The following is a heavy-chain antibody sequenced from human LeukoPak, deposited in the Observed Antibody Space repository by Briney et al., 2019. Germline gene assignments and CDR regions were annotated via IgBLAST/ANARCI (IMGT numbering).Heavy chain of an antibody. Sequence: ASVKVSCKASGGTFSSYAISWVRQAPGQGLEWMGRIIPILGIANYAQKFQGRVTITTDESTSTAYMELSSLRSEDTAVYYCARGTEGALYYYYMDVWGKGTTVTVSS. CDR1: GGTFSSYA. CDR3: ARGTEGALYYYYMDV. CDR2: IIPILGIA. D-gene: IGHD4/OR15-4a*01. J-gene: IGHJ6*03. V-gene: IGHV1-69*04.